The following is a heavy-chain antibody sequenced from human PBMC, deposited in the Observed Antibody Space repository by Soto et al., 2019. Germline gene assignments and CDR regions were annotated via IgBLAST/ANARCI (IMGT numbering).Heavy chain of an antibody. Sequence: PGGSLRLSCAASGFTVSSNYMSWVRQPPGKGLEWVSVIYSGGSTYYADSVKGRFTISRDNSKNTLYLQMNSLRAEDTAVYYCARDTYSSSPPYGLDVWGQGTTVTVSS. CDR2: IYSGGST. J-gene: IGHJ6*02. V-gene: IGHV3-66*01. D-gene: IGHD6-6*01. CDR3: ARDTYSSSPPYGLDV. CDR1: GFTVSSNY.